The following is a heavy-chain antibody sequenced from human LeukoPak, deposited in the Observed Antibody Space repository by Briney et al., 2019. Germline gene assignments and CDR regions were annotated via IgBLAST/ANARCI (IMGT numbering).Heavy chain of an antibody. CDR1: GFTFNSYA. D-gene: IGHD4/OR15-4a*01. Sequence: GGSLRLSCAASGFTFNSYAMSWVRQAPGKGLEWVSSISGSGGSTDYADSVKGRFTISRDNSKNTLYLQMNSLRAEDTAVYYCARRAGAYSHPYDYWGQGTLVTVSS. CDR3: ARRAGAYSHPYDY. V-gene: IGHV3-23*01. J-gene: IGHJ4*02. CDR2: ISGSGGST.